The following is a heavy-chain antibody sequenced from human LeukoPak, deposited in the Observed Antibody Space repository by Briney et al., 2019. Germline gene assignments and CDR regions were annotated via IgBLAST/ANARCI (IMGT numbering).Heavy chain of an antibody. J-gene: IGHJ5*02. D-gene: IGHD4-17*01. Sequence: GGPLRLSCAASGFTFSDYCMSWIRQAPGKGLEWVSYISSSGSTIYYADSVKGRFTISRDNAKNSLYLQMNSLRAEDTAVYYCARETVTTSWFDPWGQGTLVTVSS. CDR2: ISSSGSTI. CDR3: ARETVTTSWFDP. V-gene: IGHV3-11*01. CDR1: GFTFSDYC.